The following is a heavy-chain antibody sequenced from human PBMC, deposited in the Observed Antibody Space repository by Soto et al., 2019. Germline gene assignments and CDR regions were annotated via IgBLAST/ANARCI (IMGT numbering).Heavy chain of an antibody. V-gene: IGHV3-64*02. CDR2: ISRSGDRT. J-gene: IGHJ4*02. D-gene: IGHD2-15*01. CDR1: GFTFSSYN. CDR3: ARARCSSGQCYYFDY. Sequence: EVQLVESGEGLVQPGGSLRLSCAASGFTFSSYNIHWIRQAPGKGLEFVSAISRSGDRTYYADSVTGRFTITRDNSKNTAWLQMGSLRAEDMAVYYCARARCSSGQCYYFDYWGRGALVSVSS.